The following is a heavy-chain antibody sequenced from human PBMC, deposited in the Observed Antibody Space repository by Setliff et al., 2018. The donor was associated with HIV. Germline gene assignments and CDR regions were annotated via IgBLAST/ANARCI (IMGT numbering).Heavy chain of an antibody. J-gene: IGHJ4*02. Sequence: PGGSLRLSCAASGFTFSSYGMHWVRQAPGKGLEWVAVISYDGSNKYYADSVKGRFTISRDNSKNTLSLQMNSLGAEDTAVYYCAKLNGYCSGGSCPGTMASSYFDYWGQGTLVTVSS. CDR2: ISYDGSNK. D-gene: IGHD2-15*01. V-gene: IGHV3-30*12. CDR1: GFTFSSYG. CDR3: AKLNGYCSGGSCPGTMASSYFDY.